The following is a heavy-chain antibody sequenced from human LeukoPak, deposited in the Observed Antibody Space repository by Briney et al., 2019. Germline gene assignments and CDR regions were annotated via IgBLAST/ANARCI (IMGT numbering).Heavy chain of an antibody. CDR3: ARAPYYYDSSGSDYFDY. Sequence: ASVKVSCKASGGTFSSYAISWVRQAPGQGLEWMGRIIPIFGTANYAQKFQGRVTITTDESTSTAYMELGSLRSEDTAVYYCARAPYYYDSSGSDYFDYWGQGTLVTVSS. CDR2: IIPIFGTA. CDR1: GGTFSSYA. V-gene: IGHV1-69*05. J-gene: IGHJ4*02. D-gene: IGHD3-22*01.